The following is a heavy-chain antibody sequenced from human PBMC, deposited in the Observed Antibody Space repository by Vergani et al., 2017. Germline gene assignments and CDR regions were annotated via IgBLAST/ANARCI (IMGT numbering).Heavy chain of an antibody. Sequence: QVQLVQSGAEVKKPGASVKVSCKASGYTFTSYGISWVRQAPGQGLEWMGLISAYNGNTNYAQKLQGRVTMTTDTSTSTAYMELRSLRSDDTAVYYCARDVGFELWFGELSRFDYWGQGTLVTVSS. CDR3: ARDVGFELWFGELSRFDY. CDR2: ISAYNGNT. D-gene: IGHD3-10*01. V-gene: IGHV1-18*01. J-gene: IGHJ4*02. CDR1: GYTFTSYG.